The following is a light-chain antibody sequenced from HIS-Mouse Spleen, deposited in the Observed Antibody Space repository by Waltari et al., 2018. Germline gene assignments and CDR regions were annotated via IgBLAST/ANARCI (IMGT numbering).Light chain of an antibody. V-gene: IGLV2-14*01. J-gene: IGLJ2*01. CDR3: SSYTSSSTVV. CDR1: SSHVGGYDY. CDR2: EVS. Sequence: QSALTQPASVSGSPGQSITISCTATSSHVGGYDYVSWYHQHPGKAPKHMIYEVSNRTSGVSNLFCGYKSGNTASLIMPGFQAEDEADYYCSSYTSSSTVVFGGGTKLTVL.